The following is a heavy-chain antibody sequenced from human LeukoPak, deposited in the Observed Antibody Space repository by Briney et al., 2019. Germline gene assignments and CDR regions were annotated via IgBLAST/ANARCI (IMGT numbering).Heavy chain of an antibody. D-gene: IGHD3-22*01. CDR1: GFTFEDYA. CDR3: AKDWSSGCTYFDY. Sequence: AGSLRLSCAVSGFTFEDYAMHWVRQAPGKGLEWVSLISGDGSSTYYADSVKGRFTISRDNSENSLYLQMNSLRTGDTALYYCAKDWSSGCTYFDYWGKGTLVTVAA. J-gene: IGHJ4*02. V-gene: IGHV3-43*02. CDR2: ISGDGSST.